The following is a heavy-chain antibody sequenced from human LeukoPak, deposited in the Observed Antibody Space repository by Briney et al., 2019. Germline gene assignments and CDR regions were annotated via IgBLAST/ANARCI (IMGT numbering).Heavy chain of an antibody. CDR1: GYTFTSYD. CDR2: MNTNSGNT. CDR3: ARVEGRGIWLQYAFDY. V-gene: IGHV1-8*01. Sequence: WPSVKVSCKASGYTFTSYDINWVRQATGQGLGWMGCMNTNSGNTGYAEKFQGRVTMNRDISLSTAYVELSSLSSEDTAVYYCARVEGRGIWLQYAFDYWGQGTLVTVSS. J-gene: IGHJ4*02. D-gene: IGHD5-24*01.